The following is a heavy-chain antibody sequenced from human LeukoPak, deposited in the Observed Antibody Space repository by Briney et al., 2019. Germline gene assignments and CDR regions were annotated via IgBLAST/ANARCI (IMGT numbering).Heavy chain of an antibody. CDR3: ARTCPLLYCSSSFFDP. V-gene: IGHV1-18*01. CDR1: GYTFTIFG. D-gene: IGHD2-2*01. Sequence: GASVKVSCKTSGYTFTIFGISWVRQAPGQGLEWMGWISAYNGDTKSAPKFQGRVTMTTDTPTTTAYMDLRSLRSDDTAVYYCARTCPLLYCSSSFFDPWGRGTLVTVSS. J-gene: IGHJ5*02. CDR2: ISAYNGDT.